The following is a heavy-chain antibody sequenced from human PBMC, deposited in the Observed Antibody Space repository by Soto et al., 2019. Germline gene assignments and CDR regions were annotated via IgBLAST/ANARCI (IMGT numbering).Heavy chain of an antibody. D-gene: IGHD6-19*01. J-gene: IGHJ4*02. CDR3: GKERRGSGWSVCNF. Sequence: VQLLESGGGLVQPGGSLRLSCAASGFIFRDYAMNWVRQAPGKGLEWVSDISGSGDSARYPDSVKGRFTISRDKSRNTLYLQINSLRVDDTAVYYCGKERRGSGWSVCNFWGQGTLVTVSS. CDR2: ISGSGDSA. V-gene: IGHV3-23*01. CDR1: GFIFRDYA.